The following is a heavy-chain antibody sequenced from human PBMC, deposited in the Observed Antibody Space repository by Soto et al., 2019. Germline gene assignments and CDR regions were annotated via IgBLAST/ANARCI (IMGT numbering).Heavy chain of an antibody. D-gene: IGHD3-10*01. CDR2: ISTMFGAA. J-gene: IGHJ4*02. CDR3: AREVQVHTPAFVY. Sequence: QVQLVQSGAEMKKPGSSVKVSCQSSGGTFNTYAMNWVRQAPGQGPEWMGDISTMFGAANYAPKFQDRVNITADESTGTSYMQLSSLTSDNTAIYFCAREVQVHTPAFVYWGQGNLVTVSS. CDR1: GGTFNTYA. V-gene: IGHV1-69*19.